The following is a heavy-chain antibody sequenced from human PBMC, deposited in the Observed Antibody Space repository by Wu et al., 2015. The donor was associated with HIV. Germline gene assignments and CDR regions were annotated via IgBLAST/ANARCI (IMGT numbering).Heavy chain of an antibody. Sequence: QVQLVQSGAEVKKPGASVKVSCKASGYTFTSYDINWVRQATGQGLEWMGWMNPNSGNTGYAQKFQGRVTITRNTSISTAYMELSSLRSEDTAVYYCARGRYYDSSGNYYYYMDVWGKGTTVTVSS. CDR1: GYTFTSYD. CDR2: MNPNSGNT. D-gene: IGHD3-22*01. CDR3: ARGRYYDSSGNYYYYMDV. J-gene: IGHJ6*03. V-gene: IGHV1-8*03.